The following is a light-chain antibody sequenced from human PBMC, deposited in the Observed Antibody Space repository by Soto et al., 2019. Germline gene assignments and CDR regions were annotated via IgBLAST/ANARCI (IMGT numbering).Light chain of an antibody. V-gene: IGKV3-20*01. CDR1: QSVRNTY. Sequence: EIVLTQSPGTLSLSPGESATLSCRASQSVRNTYLAWYQQKPGQAPRLLIHGASSRATGIPDRFSGSGSGTDFTLTISRLEPEDFAVHYCQQYGSSPLTFGGGTKVEIK. CDR3: QQYGSSPLT. CDR2: GAS. J-gene: IGKJ4*01.